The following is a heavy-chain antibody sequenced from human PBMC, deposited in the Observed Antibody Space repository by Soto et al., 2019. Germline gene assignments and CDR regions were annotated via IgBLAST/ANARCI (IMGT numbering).Heavy chain of an antibody. D-gene: IGHD3-10*01. Sequence: EVQLLESGGGLVQPGGSLRLSCAASGFTFSSYAMSWVRQTPGKGLEWVSAISGSGGSTYYADSVKGRFTISRDNSKNTLYLQMNSLRAEDTAVYYCAKYNGSGNHAYRFDYWGQGTLVTVSS. V-gene: IGHV3-23*01. CDR1: GFTFSSYA. CDR2: ISGSGGST. CDR3: AKYNGSGNHAYRFDY. J-gene: IGHJ4*02.